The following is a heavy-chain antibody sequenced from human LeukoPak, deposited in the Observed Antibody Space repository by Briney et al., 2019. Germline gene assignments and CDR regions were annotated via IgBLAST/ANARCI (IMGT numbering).Heavy chain of an antibody. D-gene: IGHD3-9*01. Sequence: QAGGSLRLSCAASGFTFSSYWMHWVRQAPGKGLVWVPRINSDGSSTSYADSVKGRFTISRDNAKNTLYLQMNSLRAEDTAVYYCARALRYFDWLLYLNGYWGQGTLVTVSS. V-gene: IGHV3-74*01. CDR1: GFTFSSYW. CDR3: ARALRYFDWLLYLNGY. CDR2: INSDGSST. J-gene: IGHJ4*02.